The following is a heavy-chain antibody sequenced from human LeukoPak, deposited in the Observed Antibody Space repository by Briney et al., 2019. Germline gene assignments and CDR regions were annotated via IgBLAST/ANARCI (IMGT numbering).Heavy chain of an antibody. V-gene: IGHV5-51*01. CDR1: GYSFSRYW. Sequence: GESLKISCKGSGYSFSRYWIGWVRQMPGKGLEWMGIIYPGDSDTEYSPSFEGQVTISVDESINTAYLQWGSLKASDSAMFYCARLTNEPGHYAFDIWGQGTVVTVSS. J-gene: IGHJ3*02. CDR2: IYPGDSDT. D-gene: IGHD1-14*01. CDR3: ARLTNEPGHYAFDI.